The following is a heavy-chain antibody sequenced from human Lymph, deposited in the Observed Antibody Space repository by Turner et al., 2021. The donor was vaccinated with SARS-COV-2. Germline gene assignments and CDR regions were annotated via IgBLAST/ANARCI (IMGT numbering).Heavy chain of an antibody. CDR3: ATAPAAVVTGWFDP. CDR2: FDPEDGET. V-gene: IGHV1-24*01. CDR1: GYTLPELS. Sequence: QVQLVQSGAEVKKPGASVKVSCKVSGYTLPELSMHWVRQTPGKGLEWMGGFDPEDGETIYAQNFQGRVTMTEDTSTDTAYMDLGSLRSEDTAVYYCATAPAAVVTGWFDPWGQGTLVTVSS. D-gene: IGHD2-15*01. J-gene: IGHJ5*02.